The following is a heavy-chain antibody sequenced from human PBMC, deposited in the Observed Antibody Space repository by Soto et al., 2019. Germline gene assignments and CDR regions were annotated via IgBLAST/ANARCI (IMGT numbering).Heavy chain of an antibody. CDR1: GYSFITYD. CDR2: ISPKNGNT. J-gene: IGHJ5*02. Sequence: ASVKVSCKASGYSFITYDISWLRQAPGQGPEWMGRISPKNGNTNYAQNFHDRVTMTADTSSSTAYMELRGLRSDDTAKYHCATSYDSGFDPWGQGTLVTVSS. CDR3: ATSYDSGFDP. D-gene: IGHD3-3*01. V-gene: IGHV1-18*04.